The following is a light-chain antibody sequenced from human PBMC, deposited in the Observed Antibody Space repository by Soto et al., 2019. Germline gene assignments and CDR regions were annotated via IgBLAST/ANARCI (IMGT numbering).Light chain of an antibody. J-gene: IGLJ2*01. CDR3: CSYAGSYTLV. CDR2: DVN. Sequence: QSALTQPRSVSGSPGQSVTLSCTGTSSDVGGYHYVSWYQQHPGKAPKIISYDVNKRPSGVPDRFSGSKSGNTASRTICGFQTEGEADYYCCSYAGSYTLVFGGGTKLTVL. CDR1: SSDVGGYHY. V-gene: IGLV2-11*01.